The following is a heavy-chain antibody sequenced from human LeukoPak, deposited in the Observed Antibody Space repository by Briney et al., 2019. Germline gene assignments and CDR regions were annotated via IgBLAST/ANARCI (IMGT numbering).Heavy chain of an antibody. CDR1: GGSISSGDYY. V-gene: IGHV4-30-4*08. Sequence: SETLSLTCTVSGGSISSGDYYWGWIRQPPGKGLEWIGYIYYSGSTYYNPSLKSRVTISVDTSKNQFSLKLSSVTAADTAVYYCARAAGTTYTLTLNAGAFDIWGQGTMVTVSS. CDR3: ARAAGTTYTLTLNAGAFDI. D-gene: IGHD1-1*01. J-gene: IGHJ3*02. CDR2: IYYSGST.